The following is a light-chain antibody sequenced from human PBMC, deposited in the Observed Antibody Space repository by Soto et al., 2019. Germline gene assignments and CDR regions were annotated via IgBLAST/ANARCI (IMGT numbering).Light chain of an antibody. V-gene: IGKV1-5*02. CDR2: DAS. CDR3: QQYIVYWT. Sequence: DIQMTQSPSSLSASVGDRVTIICRASQSVSTRLAWYHQKPGKAPKVLIYDASSWAGGVPSRFTGGGSGTEFALTVNLLQPGDFATYYCQQYIVYWTVGQGTKVEVK. J-gene: IGKJ1*01. CDR1: QSVSTR.